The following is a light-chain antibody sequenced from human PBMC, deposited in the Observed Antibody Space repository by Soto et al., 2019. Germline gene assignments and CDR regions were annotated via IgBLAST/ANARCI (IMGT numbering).Light chain of an antibody. CDR1: RDISNS. CDR2: GAS. Sequence: DILMTQSPSSVSASFGDRLTITCRASRDISNSLAWYQQTPGKAPKLLLRGASSLHRGVPSRFSGGGAGTEFTLTISSLQPEDFAVYYCQQYNNWPPQITFRQGTRLEI. CDR3: QQYNNWPPQIT. V-gene: IGKV1-12*01. J-gene: IGKJ5*01.